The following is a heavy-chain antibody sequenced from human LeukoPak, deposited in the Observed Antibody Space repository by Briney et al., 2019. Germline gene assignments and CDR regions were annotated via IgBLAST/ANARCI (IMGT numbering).Heavy chain of an antibody. CDR1: GFTFNSYW. D-gene: IGHD2-15*01. J-gene: IGHJ4*02. Sequence: PGGSLRLSCAASGFTFNSYWMSWVRQAPGKGLEWVANIKQDESEKYYVDSVKGRFTISRDNAKNSLYLQMNSLRAEDTAVYYCAREGCSGGSCYFDYWGQGTLVTVSS. V-gene: IGHV3-7*05. CDR3: AREGCSGGSCYFDY. CDR2: IKQDESEK.